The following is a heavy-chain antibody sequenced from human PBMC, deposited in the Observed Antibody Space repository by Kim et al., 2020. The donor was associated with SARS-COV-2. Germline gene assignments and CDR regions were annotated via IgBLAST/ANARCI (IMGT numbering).Heavy chain of an antibody. D-gene: IGHD6-19*01. CDR3: ASAVAGSAFDI. CDR1: GFTFSDYY. V-gene: IGHV3-11*03. Sequence: GGSLRLSCAASGFTFSDYYMSWIRQAPGKGLEWVSYISGSSDYTDSADSVKGRFTISRDNAKKSLYLQMNSLRAEDTAMFYCASAVAGSAFDIWGQGTMVTVSS. CDR2: ISGSSDYT. J-gene: IGHJ3*02.